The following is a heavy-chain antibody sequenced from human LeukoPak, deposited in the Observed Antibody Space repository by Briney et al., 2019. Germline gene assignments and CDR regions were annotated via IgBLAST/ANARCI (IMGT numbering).Heavy chain of an antibody. V-gene: IGHV1-46*01. J-gene: IGHJ4*02. CDR3: ARERGLTSNPFDY. Sequence: VGSVRVSCKASGYTFTSYYMHWVRQAPGQGLEWMGIINPSGGSTSYAHKFQGRVTITRDTSTSTVYMELSSLRSEDTAVYYCARERGLTSNPFDYWGQGTLVTVSS. D-gene: IGHD1-14*01. CDR1: GYTFTSYY. CDR2: INPSGGST.